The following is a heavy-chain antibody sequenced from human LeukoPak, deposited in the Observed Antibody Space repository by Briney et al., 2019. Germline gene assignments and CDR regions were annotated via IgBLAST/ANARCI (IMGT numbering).Heavy chain of an antibody. CDR3: ARDVYSSSSFDY. CDR2: ITSSSNYI. Sequence: PGGSLRLSCTASGFIFSSYTMNWVRQAPGKGLEWVSSITSSSNYIYYADSMKGRFTISRDNAKNSLYLQMNSLRAEDTAVYYCARDVYSSSSFDYWGQGTLVTVSS. V-gene: IGHV3-21*01. D-gene: IGHD6-19*01. CDR1: GFIFSSYT. J-gene: IGHJ4*02.